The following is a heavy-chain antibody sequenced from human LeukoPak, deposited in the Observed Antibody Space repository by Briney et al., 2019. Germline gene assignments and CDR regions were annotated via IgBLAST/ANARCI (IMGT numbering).Heavy chain of an antibody. Sequence: PSVKASCKASGFTFTSSAMQWGRHARGERPEWRGWIVVGSGNTNYAQKFRERVTITRDMSTSTAYMELSSLRSEDTAVYYCATDPLAYCGGDCYPLGMDVWGKGTTVTVSS. V-gene: IGHV1-58*02. CDR3: ATDPLAYCGGDCYPLGMDV. D-gene: IGHD2-21*02. CDR2: IVVGSGNT. CDR1: GFTFTSSA. J-gene: IGHJ6*04.